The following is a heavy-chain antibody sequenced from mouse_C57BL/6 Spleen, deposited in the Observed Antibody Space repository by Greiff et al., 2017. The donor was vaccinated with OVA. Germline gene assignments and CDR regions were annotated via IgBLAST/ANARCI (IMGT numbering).Heavy chain of an antibody. D-gene: IGHD3-1*01. CDR1: GFTFSSYA. J-gene: IGHJ3*01. V-gene: IGHV5-9-1*02. CDR3: TRGFPLGLY. CDR2: ISSGGDYI. Sequence: EVKLMESGEGLVKPGGSLKLSCAASGFTFSSYAMSRVRQTPEKRLEWVAYISSGGDYIYYADTVKGRFTISRDNARNTLYLQMSSLKSEDTAMYYCTRGFPLGLYWGQGTLVTVSA.